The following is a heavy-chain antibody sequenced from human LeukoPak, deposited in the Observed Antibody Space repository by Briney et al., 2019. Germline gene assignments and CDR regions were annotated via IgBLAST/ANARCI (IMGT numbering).Heavy chain of an antibody. CDR2: IYNRGIT. D-gene: IGHD4-11*01. Sequence: PSETLSLTCTVSGGSISGYYWTWIRQLPGKGLEWIGYIYNRGITNYNPSLKSRVTVSVDTSKNQFSLRLTSVTAADTAVYYCARSVPALDYLFDSWGHGTLVTVSS. V-gene: IGHV4-59*08. CDR1: GGSISGYY. CDR3: ARSVPALDYLFDS. J-gene: IGHJ5*01.